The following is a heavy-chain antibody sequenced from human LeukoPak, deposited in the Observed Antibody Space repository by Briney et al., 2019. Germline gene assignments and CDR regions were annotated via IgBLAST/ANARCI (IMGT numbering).Heavy chain of an antibody. D-gene: IGHD1-26*01. CDR2: ISWHSGRI. V-gene: IGHV3-9*03. Sequence: PGGSLRLSCAASGFTFDDYAMHWVRQAPGKGPEWVSGISWHSGRIGYADSVKGRFTISRDNAKNSLYLQMNSLRAEEMALYYCAKGTSGSQTEAFDIWGQGTMVTVSS. J-gene: IGHJ3*02. CDR1: GFTFDDYA. CDR3: AKGTSGSQTEAFDI.